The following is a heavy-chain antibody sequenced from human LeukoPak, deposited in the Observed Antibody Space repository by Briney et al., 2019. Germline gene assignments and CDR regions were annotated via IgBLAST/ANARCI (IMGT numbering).Heavy chain of an antibody. D-gene: IGHD4-17*01. Sequence: PGGSLRLSCAASGFTFSNAWLSWVRQAPGKGLEWVGRIKSKSDGGTTDYAEPVKGRFTISREDSKNTLYLQMNSLKTEDTAVYYCTAISWKTTVTTGGQGTLVTVSS. J-gene: IGHJ4*02. CDR1: GFTFSNAW. CDR3: TAISWKTTVTT. V-gene: IGHV3-15*01. CDR2: IKSKSDGGTT.